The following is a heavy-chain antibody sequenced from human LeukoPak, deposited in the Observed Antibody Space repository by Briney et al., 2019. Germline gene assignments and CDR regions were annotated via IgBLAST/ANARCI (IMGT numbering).Heavy chain of an antibody. D-gene: IGHD3-10*01. CDR3: ASPGAYYYGSGNVGAFDI. V-gene: IGHV3-21*01. CDR2: ISSSSSYI. CDR1: GFTFSSYS. Sequence: GGSLRLSCAASGFTFSSYSVNWVRQAPGKGLEWVSSISSSSSYIYYTDSVKGRFTISRDNAKNSLYLQMNSLRAEDTAVYYCASPGAYYYGSGNVGAFDIWGQGTMVTVSS. J-gene: IGHJ3*02.